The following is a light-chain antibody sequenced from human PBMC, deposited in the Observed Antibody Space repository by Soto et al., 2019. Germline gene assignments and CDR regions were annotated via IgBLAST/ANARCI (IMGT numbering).Light chain of an antibody. V-gene: IGLV2-8*01. CDR3: SSYAGSNNFV. CDR1: SSDVGGYNY. CDR2: EVS. Sequence: QSVLTQPPSASGSPGQSVTISCTGTSSDVGGYNYVSWYQQHPGKAPKLMIYEVSKRPSGVPDRFSGSKSGNTASLTVSGLQAEDEADYYCSSYAGSNNFVLGGGTKLTVL. J-gene: IGLJ3*02.